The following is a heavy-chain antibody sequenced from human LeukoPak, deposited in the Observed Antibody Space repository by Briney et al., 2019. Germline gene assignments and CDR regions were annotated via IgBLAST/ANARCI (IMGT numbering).Heavy chain of an antibody. V-gene: IGHV1-18*01. D-gene: IGHD3-22*01. CDR3: ARDLRVGPNTGYYDSSGFDY. Sequence: ASVKVSCKASGYTFTSYGISWVRQAPGQGLEWMGWISAYNGNTNYAQKLQGRVTMTTDTSTSTAYMELRSLRSDDTAVYYCARDLRVGPNTGYYDSSGFDYWGQGTLVTVSS. CDR2: ISAYNGNT. J-gene: IGHJ4*02. CDR1: GYTFTSYG.